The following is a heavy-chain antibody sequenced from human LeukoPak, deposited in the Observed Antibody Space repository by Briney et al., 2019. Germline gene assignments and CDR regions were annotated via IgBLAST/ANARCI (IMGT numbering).Heavy chain of an antibody. D-gene: IGHD3-3*01. CDR2: IYYSGST. V-gene: IGHV4-39*07. CDR3: ARDLGTGFLEWLPRSYYYYYYYMDV. Sequence: SETLSLTCTVSGGSISSSSYYWGWIRQPPGKGLEWIGSIYYSGSTYYNPSLKSRVTISVDTSKNQFSLKLSSVTAADTAVYYCARDLGTGFLEWLPRSYYYYYYYMDVWGKGTTVTVSS. J-gene: IGHJ6*03. CDR1: GGSISSSSYY.